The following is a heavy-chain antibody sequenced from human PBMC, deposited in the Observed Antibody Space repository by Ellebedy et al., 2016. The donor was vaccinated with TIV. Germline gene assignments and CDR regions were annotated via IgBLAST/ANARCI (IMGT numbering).Heavy chain of an antibody. D-gene: IGHD3-10*01. CDR3: ARDLLGGELEPQTYYGMDV. Sequence: SETLSLTXTVSGGSISSGDYYWSWIRQPPGKGLEWIGYIYYSGSTYYNPSLKSRVTISVDTSKNQFSLKLSSVTAADTAVYYCARDLLGGELEPQTYYGMDVWGQGTTVTVSS. J-gene: IGHJ6*02. CDR2: IYYSGST. CDR1: GGSISSGDYY. V-gene: IGHV4-30-4*01.